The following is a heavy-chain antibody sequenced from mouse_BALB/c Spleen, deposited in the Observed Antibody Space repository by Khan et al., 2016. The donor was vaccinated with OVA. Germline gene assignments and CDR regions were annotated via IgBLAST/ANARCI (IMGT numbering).Heavy chain of an antibody. J-gene: IGHJ4*01. CDR2: IDPATENI. Sequence: VQLQQSGAELVKPGASVKLSCTASGFNIKDSYMHWMKQRPAQGLEWIGGIDPATENIKYDQKFQGKATITADTSSNTANLHLTILTSDDTAAVYRARAAVNYYGSYAMVYWGLGTTVTVSS. CDR1: GFNIKDSY. V-gene: IGHV14-3*02. CDR3: ARAAVNYYGSYAMVY. D-gene: IGHD1-1*02.